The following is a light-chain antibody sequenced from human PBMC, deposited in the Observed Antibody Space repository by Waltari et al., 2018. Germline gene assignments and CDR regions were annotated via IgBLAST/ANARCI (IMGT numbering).Light chain of an antibody. CDR1: EDVSIY. CDR3: QQRRNWPPLT. V-gene: IGKV3-11*01. J-gene: IGKJ4*01. CDR2: DAS. Sequence: ETVLTQSPATLSLSPGERATLSCRASEDVSIYLAWYQQKPGQTPRLRIYDASNRATGIPTRFSGGGSATDFTLTISSLEPEDFALYYCQQRRNWPPLTFGGGTKVE.